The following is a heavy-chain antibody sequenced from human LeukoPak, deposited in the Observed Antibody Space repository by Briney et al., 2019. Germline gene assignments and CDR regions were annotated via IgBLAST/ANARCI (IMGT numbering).Heavy chain of an antibody. CDR2: ISPTGDST. J-gene: IGHJ6*03. CDR3: VRKFYFYMDV. CDR1: GLTPGRYA. V-gene: IGHV3-23*01. Sequence: GGSLRLSCGASGLTPGRYAVNWVRQAPGRGLEWVSYISPTGDSTLNAEPVKGRFSVSRDNSKNMVYLQMDGLRAEDTATYFCVRKFYFYMDVWGKGTTVTVSS.